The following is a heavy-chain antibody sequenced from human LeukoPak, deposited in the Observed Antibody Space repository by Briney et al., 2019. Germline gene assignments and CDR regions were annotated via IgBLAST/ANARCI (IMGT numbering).Heavy chain of an antibody. D-gene: IGHD6-13*01. CDR2: FDPEDGET. CDR1: GYTLTELS. V-gene: IGHV1-24*01. Sequence: ASVKVSCKVSGYTLTELSMHWVRQAPGKGLEWMGGFDPEDGETIYAQKFQGRVTMTEDTSTDTAYMELSSLRSEDTAVYYRARVGAAAGPYYFDYWGQGTLVTVSS. CDR3: ARVGAAAGPYYFDY. J-gene: IGHJ4*02.